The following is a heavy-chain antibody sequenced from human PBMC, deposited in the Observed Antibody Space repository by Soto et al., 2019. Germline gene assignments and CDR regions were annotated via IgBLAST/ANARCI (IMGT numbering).Heavy chain of an antibody. J-gene: IGHJ4*02. CDR2: IYYSGST. CDR3: ARAHYTYDFWSGYPYYFDY. V-gene: IGHV4-30-4*01. CDR1: GGSICSGDYY. Sequence: PSETLSLTCTVSGGSICSGDYYWSWIRQPPGKGLEWIGYIYYSGSTYYNPSLKSRVTISVDTSRNQFSLKLSSVTAADTAVYYCARAHYTYDFWSGYPYYFDYWGQGTLVTVSS. D-gene: IGHD3-3*01.